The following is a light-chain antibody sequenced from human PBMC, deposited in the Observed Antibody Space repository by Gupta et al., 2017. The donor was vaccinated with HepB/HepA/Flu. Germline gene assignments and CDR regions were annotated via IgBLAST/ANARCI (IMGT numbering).Light chain of an antibody. V-gene: IGLV2-14*01. CDR3: SSFTSTGILVV. CDR2: DVS. CDR1: SGDVGGYDS. J-gene: IGLJ2*01. Sequence: QSALTPPASVSGPPGQSITVSCTGPSGDVGGYDSVSWYRQHPGKAPQLLIYDVSNRPSGISNRFSGSKSGNTASLTISGLQAEDEADYYCSSFTSTGILVVFGGGTKLTVL.